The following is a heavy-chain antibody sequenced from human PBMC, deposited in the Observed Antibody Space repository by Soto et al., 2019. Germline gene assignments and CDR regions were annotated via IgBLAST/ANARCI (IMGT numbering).Heavy chain of an antibody. Sequence: VGSLRLSCAASGFTFSSYGMHWVRQAPVKVLEWVAVISYDGSNKYYADSVKGRFTISRDNSKNTLYLQMNSLRAEDTAVYYCAKDLNYMVRGAIITFRYYYYGMDVWGQGTTVTVSS. CDR3: AKDLNYMVRGAIITFRYYYYGMDV. CDR1: GFTFSSYG. J-gene: IGHJ6*02. D-gene: IGHD3-10*01. CDR2: ISYDGSNK. V-gene: IGHV3-30*18.